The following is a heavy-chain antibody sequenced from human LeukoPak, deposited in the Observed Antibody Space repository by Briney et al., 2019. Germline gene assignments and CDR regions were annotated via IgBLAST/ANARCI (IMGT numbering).Heavy chain of an antibody. J-gene: IGHJ4*02. V-gene: IGHV1-46*01. CDR3: ARDSGAGDDY. CDR2: INPSGGST. D-gene: IGHD3-10*01. Sequence: ASVKVSCKASGYTFTGYYMHWVRQAPGQGLEWMGIINPSGGSTSYAQKFQGRVTMTRDMSTSTDYMELSSLRSDDTAVYYCARDSGAGDDYWGQGTLVTVSS. CDR1: GYTFTGYY.